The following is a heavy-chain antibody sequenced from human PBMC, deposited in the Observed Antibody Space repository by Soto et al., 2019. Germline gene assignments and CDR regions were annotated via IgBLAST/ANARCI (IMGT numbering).Heavy chain of an antibody. J-gene: IGHJ4*02. CDR1: GGSISSGGYS. CDR2: IYHSGST. V-gene: IGHV4-30-2*01. D-gene: IGHD4-4*01. Sequence: PSETLSLTCAVSGGSISSGGYSWSWIRQPPGKGLEWIGYIYHSGSTYYNPSLKSRVTISVDRSKNQFSLKLSSVTAADTAVYYCARVFRPERHPRYSNYATYYFDYWGQGTLVTVSS. CDR3: ARVFRPERHPRYSNYATYYFDY.